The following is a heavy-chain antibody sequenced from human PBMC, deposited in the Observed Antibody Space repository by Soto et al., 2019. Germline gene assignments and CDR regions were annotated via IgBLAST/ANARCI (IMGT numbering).Heavy chain of an antibody. V-gene: IGHV1-2*02. CDR1: GYTFIDYY. CDR2: IIPKSGDT. Sequence: ASVKVSCKASGYTFIDYYIHWLRQAPGQGPEWMGWIIPKSGDTKYSEKFQGRVAMTRDTSINTAYMEMTSLRSDDTAVYYCAREGSGYNFWGQGTQVTVSS. D-gene: IGHD5-12*01. CDR3: AREGSGYNF. J-gene: IGHJ4*02.